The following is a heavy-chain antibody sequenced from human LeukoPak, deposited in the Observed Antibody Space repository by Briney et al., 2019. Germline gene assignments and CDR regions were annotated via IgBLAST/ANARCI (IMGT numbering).Heavy chain of an antibody. Sequence: SETLSLTCTVSGGSISDYYWSSIRQPPGKGLEWIGYIYYGGSTNYNPSLKSRVTISVDTSENQFSLKLSSVTAADTAVYYCARRRDYFDYWGQGTLVTVSS. V-gene: IGHV4-59*08. CDR2: IYYGGST. CDR1: GGSISDYY. CDR3: ARRRDYFDY. J-gene: IGHJ4*02.